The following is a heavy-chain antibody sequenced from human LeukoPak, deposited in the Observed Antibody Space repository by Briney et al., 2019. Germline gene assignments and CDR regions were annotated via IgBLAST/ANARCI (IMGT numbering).Heavy chain of an antibody. CDR1: GFTVSSNY. D-gene: IGHD4-23*01. CDR3: ASYGGNSEDYFDY. J-gene: IGHJ4*02. Sequence: GGSLRLSCAASGFTVSSNYMSWVRQAPGKGLEWVSVIYSGGSTYYADSVKGRFTISRDNSKTTLYLQMNSLRAEDTAVYYCASYGGNSEDYFDYWGQGTLVTVSS. V-gene: IGHV3-53*01. CDR2: IYSGGST.